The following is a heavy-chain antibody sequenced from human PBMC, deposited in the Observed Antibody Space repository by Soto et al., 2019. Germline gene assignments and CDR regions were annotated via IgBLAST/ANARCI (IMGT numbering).Heavy chain of an antibody. CDR1: GYTLTELS. CDR2: FDPEDGET. Sequence: GASVKVSCKVSGYTLTELSMHWVRQAPGKGLEWMGGFDPEDGETIYAQKFQGRVTMTEDTSTDTAYMELGSLRSEDTAVYYCATDRRYYYDSSGYPPLDYWGQGTLVTVSS. CDR3: ATDRRYYYDSSGYPPLDY. J-gene: IGHJ4*02. V-gene: IGHV1-24*01. D-gene: IGHD3-22*01.